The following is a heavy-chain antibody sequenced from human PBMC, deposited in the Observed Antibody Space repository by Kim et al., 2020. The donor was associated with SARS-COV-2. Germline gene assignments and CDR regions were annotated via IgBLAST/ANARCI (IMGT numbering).Heavy chain of an antibody. CDR2: SA. V-gene: IGHV3-23*01. J-gene: IGHJ3*01. Sequence: SAYDADAVRGRFTSARDNSKSTLYLQVNSLRAEDTAVYYCAKRATELAFDLWGQGTMVTVSS. D-gene: IGHD5-12*01. CDR3: AKRATELAFDL.